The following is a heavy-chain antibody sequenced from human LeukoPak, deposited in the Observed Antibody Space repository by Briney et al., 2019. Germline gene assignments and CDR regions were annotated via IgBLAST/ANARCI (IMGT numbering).Heavy chain of an antibody. CDR3: ARPKRAYDSSGYFDY. V-gene: IGHV4-34*01. J-gene: IGHJ4*02. CDR1: GGSFSGYY. CDR2: INHSGST. D-gene: IGHD3-22*01. Sequence: SETLSLTCAVYGGSFSGYYWSWIRQPPGKGLEWIGEINHSGSTNYNPSLKSRVTISVDTSKNQFSLKLSSVTAADTAVYYCARPKRAYDSSGYFDYWGQGTLVTVSS.